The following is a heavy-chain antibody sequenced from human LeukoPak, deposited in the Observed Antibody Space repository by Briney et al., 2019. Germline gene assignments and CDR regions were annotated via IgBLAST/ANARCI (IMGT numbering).Heavy chain of an antibody. D-gene: IGHD4-17*01. CDR1: GFTLNKYW. Sequence: GGYLRLSCEASGFTLNKYWMHWVRQAPGKGLVWVSRITGDGSDIAYADSVKGRFTVSRDDAKNTLFLQMTSLRVEDTAIYYCARDAYTTTSNWLDPWGQGTLVTVSS. J-gene: IGHJ5*02. CDR3: ARDAYTTTSNWLDP. CDR2: ITGDGSDI. V-gene: IGHV3-74*01.